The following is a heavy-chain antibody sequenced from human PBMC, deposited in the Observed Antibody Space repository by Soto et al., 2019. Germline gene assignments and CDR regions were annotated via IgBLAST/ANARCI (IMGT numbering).Heavy chain of an antibody. CDR3: SRDPKTSGCQHWALNYCYS. CDR2: ISYDGTNK. Sequence: TGGSLRLSCAASGFSFSISPMHWVRQAPGKGPEWVALISYDGTNKFYADSVKGRFTISRDNSKSTLYLQVDSLRPEDAAVYYCSRDPKTSGCQHWALNYCYSWGRGTLVTVSS. J-gene: IGHJ5*01. D-gene: IGHD1-7*01. CDR1: GFSFSISP. V-gene: IGHV3-30-3*01.